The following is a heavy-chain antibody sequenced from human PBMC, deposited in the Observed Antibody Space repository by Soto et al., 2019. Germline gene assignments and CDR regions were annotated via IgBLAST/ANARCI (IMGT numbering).Heavy chain of an antibody. J-gene: IGHJ6*02. CDR1: GFTFSNFD. D-gene: IGHD2-15*01. CDR3: ARAYTGRLPRRADYCYAMDV. Sequence: LRLSCATSGFTFSNFDMHWVRQVPGKGLEWVSAIGAARDPYYLGSVKGRFTISRENAKNSVYLQMNDLRAGDSAVYYCARAYTGRLPRRADYCYAMDVWGQGTTVTVSS. V-gene: IGHV3-13*05. CDR2: IGAARDP.